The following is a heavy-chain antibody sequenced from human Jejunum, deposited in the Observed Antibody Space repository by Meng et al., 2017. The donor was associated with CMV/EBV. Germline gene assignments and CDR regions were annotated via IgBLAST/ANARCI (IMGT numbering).Heavy chain of an antibody. Sequence: YSMNWVRQAPGKGLEWVSSISSSSSFIYYADSVRGRFTISRDNANNSLYLQMNSLRAEDTALYYCAREGCCSGSGCSSTEGYGMDVWGQGTTVTVSS. D-gene: IGHD2-15*01. CDR1: YS. CDR3: AREGCCSGSGCSSTEGYGMDV. V-gene: IGHV3-21*01. J-gene: IGHJ6*02. CDR2: ISSSSSFI.